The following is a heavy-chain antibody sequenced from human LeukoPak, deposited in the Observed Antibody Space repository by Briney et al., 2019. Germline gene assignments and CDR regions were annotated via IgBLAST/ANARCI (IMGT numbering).Heavy chain of an antibody. J-gene: IGHJ4*02. D-gene: IGHD1-26*01. CDR2: ISTVSRYI. CDR1: GFTFSRCS. V-gene: IGHV3-21*06. Sequence: KSGGSLRLSCAASGFTFSRCSMNWVRQAPGKGLEWDSSISTVSRYIYYADSVKGRFTISRDNAKSLLYLQMNNLRAEDTAVYYCARVIEDSGSYFCDYWGQGTLVTVSS. CDR3: ARVIEDSGSYFCDY.